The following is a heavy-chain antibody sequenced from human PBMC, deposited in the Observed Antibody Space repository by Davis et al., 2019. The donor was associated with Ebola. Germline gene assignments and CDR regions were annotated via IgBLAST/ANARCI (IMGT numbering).Heavy chain of an antibody. J-gene: IGHJ4*02. CDR3: ASGTDYVSLDY. CDR2: ISSSSSYI. CDR1: GFTFSSYS. D-gene: IGHD4-17*01. Sequence: GESLKIPCAASGFTFSSYSMNWVRQAPGKGLEWVSSISSSSSYIYYADSVKGRFTISRDNAKNSLYLQMNSLRAEDTAVYYCASGTDYVSLDYWGQGTLVTVSS. V-gene: IGHV3-21*01.